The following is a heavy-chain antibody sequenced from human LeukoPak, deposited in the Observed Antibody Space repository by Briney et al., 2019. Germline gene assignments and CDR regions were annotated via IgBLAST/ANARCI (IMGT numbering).Heavy chain of an antibody. CDR2: IGGSSDNT. Sequence: PGGSLRLSCAASGFTFRAYAMTWVRQAPGKGLEWVSTIGGSSDNTFYAVSVKGRFTISRDNSKKTMYLQMNSLRADDTAVYYCAKAPGFSDFWGQGTLVTVSS. CDR3: AKAPGFSDF. CDR1: GFTFRAYA. V-gene: IGHV3-23*01. J-gene: IGHJ4*02. D-gene: IGHD7-27*01.